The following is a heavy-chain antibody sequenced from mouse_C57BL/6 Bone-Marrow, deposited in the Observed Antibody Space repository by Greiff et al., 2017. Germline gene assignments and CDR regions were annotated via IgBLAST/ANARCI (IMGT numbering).Heavy chain of an antibody. J-gene: IGHJ2*01. Sequence: VQLQEPGTELVKPGASVKLSCKASGYTFTSYWMHWVKQRPGQGLEWIGNINPSNGGTNYNEKFKSKATLTVDKSSSTAYMQLSSLTSEDSAVYYCAVITTVVAPYFDYWGQGTTLTVSS. D-gene: IGHD1-1*01. CDR3: AVITTVVAPYFDY. CDR2: INPSNGGT. CDR1: GYTFTSYW. V-gene: IGHV1-53*01.